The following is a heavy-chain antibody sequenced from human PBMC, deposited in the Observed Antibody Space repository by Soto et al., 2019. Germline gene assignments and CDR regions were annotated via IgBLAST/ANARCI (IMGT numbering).Heavy chain of an antibody. D-gene: IGHD6-25*01. V-gene: IGHV4-4*07. CDR3: ERSGHKESWFEP. J-gene: IGHJ5*02. Sequence: QVQLQESGPGLVKPSETLSLSCTVSNGSISNYYWNWIRRPAGKGLEWIGRVYSSGSASYNPSLRSRVTMSVDRSKNQFSLKLNSVTAAATAVYYCERSGHKESWFEPGGQGTLVTVSS. CDR1: NGSISNYY. CDR2: VYSSGSA.